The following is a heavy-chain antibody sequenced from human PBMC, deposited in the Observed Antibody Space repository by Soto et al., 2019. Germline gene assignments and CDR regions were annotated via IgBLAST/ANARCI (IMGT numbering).Heavy chain of an antibody. CDR1: GYSFSSYW. V-gene: IGHV5-51*01. J-gene: IGHJ3*02. CDR3: ASLYYYGSGSSIDAFDI. Sequence: PGESLKISCTAASGYSFSSYWIGWVRQVPGKAPEWIGIIDPGDSTTLYSPSFEGQVTISADRSVSTAYLQWSSLKASDTAMYYCASLYYYGSGSSIDAFDIWGQGTMVTV. D-gene: IGHD3-10*01. CDR2: IDPGDSTT.